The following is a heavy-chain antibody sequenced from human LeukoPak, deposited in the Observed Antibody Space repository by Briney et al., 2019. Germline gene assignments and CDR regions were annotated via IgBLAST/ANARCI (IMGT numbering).Heavy chain of an antibody. CDR1: GYMFISNG. V-gene: IGHV1-18*01. Sequence: ASVKVSCKASGYMFISNGISWVRQAPGQGLEWMGWISAYSGKTHYPQKLQGRVIMTTDTSTSTAYMELRSLRSDDTAVYYCAVQFRSYGDQNWFDPWGQGTLVIVSS. CDR3: AVQFRSYGDQNWFDP. D-gene: IGHD4-17*01. J-gene: IGHJ5*02. CDR2: ISAYSGKT.